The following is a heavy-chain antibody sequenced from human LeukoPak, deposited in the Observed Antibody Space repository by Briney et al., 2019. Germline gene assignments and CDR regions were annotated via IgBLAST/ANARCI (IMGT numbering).Heavy chain of an antibody. CDR3: AKGDYYGSGSTFKNGMDV. D-gene: IGHD3-10*01. J-gene: IGHJ6*02. CDR1: GFTFSSYA. V-gene: IGHV3-23*01. Sequence: QPGGSLRLSCAASGFTFSSYAMSWVRQAPGKGLEWVSAVTASAGNTYYADSVKGRFTISRDNSKNTLYLQVNSLRAEDRAVYYCAKGDYYGSGSTFKNGMDVWGQGTTVTVSS. CDR2: VTASAGNT.